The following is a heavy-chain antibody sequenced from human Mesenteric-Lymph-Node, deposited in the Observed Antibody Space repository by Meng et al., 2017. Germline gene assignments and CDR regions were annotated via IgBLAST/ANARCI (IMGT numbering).Heavy chain of an antibody. CDR3: AREIEAAGHAGLDY. D-gene: IGHD6-13*01. CDR1: GYTFTNYY. Sequence: QGQLVQAGCEVKKPGASVKVSCKASGYTFTNYYIHWVRQAPGQGLDWMGRINPNSGGTNYAQKFQGRVTMTRDTSISTVYMELSSLRSDDTAVYYCAREIEAAGHAGLDYWGQGTLVTVSS. J-gene: IGHJ4*02. V-gene: IGHV1-2*06. CDR2: INPNSGGT.